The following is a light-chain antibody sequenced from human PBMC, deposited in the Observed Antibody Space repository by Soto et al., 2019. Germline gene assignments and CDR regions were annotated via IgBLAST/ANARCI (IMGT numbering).Light chain of an antibody. CDR2: ATD. Sequence: DIQMTQSPSSLSASVGDRVTITCRASQTITNYLNWYQQQSGKAPKLLIYATDTLQSGVPSRFSGSGSGTDYTLTISSLQAEDVAVYYCQQYYSTPWTFGQGTKVEIK. CDR1: QTITNY. V-gene: IGKV1-39*01. J-gene: IGKJ1*01. CDR3: QQYYSTPWT.